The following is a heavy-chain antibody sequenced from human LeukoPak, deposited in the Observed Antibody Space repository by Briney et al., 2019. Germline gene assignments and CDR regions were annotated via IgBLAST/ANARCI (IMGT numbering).Heavy chain of an antibody. CDR2: ISGSGGST. J-gene: IGHJ6*03. CDR3: AIGSGPNDYYMDV. Sequence: PGGSLRLSCAASGFTFNSYAMSWVRQAPGKGLEWVSAISGSGGSTYYADSVKGRFTISRDNSKNTLYLQMNSLRAEDTAVYYCAIGSGPNDYYMDVWGKGTTVTVSS. V-gene: IGHV3-23*01. D-gene: IGHD3-3*01. CDR1: GFTFNSYA.